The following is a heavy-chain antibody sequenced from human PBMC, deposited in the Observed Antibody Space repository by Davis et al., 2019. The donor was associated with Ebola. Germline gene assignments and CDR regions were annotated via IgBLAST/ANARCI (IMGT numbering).Heavy chain of an antibody. D-gene: IGHD3-22*01. V-gene: IGHV3-21*01. CDR1: GFTFSSYA. CDR3: AREDSGYDSSGYYYFLADY. Sequence: GESLKISCAASGFTFSSYAMSWVRQAPGKVLEWVSAISGSSSYIYYADSVKGRFTISRDNAKNSLYLQMNSLRAEDTAVYYCAREDSGYDSSGYYYFLADYWGQGTLVTVSS. CDR2: ISGSSSYI. J-gene: IGHJ4*02.